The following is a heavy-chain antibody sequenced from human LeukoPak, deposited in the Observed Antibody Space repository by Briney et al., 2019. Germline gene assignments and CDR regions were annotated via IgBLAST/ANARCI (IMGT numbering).Heavy chain of an antibody. CDR1: GFTFSDYY. Sequence: PGGSLRLSCAASGFTFSDYYMSWIRQSPGKGLEWLSYVSSGGTTIYYADSVKGRFTISRDNAKNSLYLQMNSLRAEDTAVYYCARVKRGYNSSWTEYYFDNWGQGTLVTVSS. CDR3: ARVKRGYNSSWTEYYFDN. D-gene: IGHD6-13*01. J-gene: IGHJ4*02. V-gene: IGHV3-11*04. CDR2: VSSGGTTI.